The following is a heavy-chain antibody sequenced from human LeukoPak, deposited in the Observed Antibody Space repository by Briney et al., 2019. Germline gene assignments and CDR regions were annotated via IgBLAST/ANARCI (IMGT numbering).Heavy chain of an antibody. CDR2: IYWDDDK. V-gene: IGHV2-5*02. D-gene: IGHD3-10*01. CDR3: AHRPAGELLWSGERHDWFDP. CDR1: GFSLSTSGVG. Sequence: SGPTLVKPTQTLTLTCTFSGFSLSTSGVGVGWIRQPPGKALEWLALIYWDDDKRYSPSLKSRLTITKDTCKNQVVLTMTNMDPVDTATYSCAHRPAGELLWSGERHDWFDPWGPGTLVTVSS. J-gene: IGHJ5*02.